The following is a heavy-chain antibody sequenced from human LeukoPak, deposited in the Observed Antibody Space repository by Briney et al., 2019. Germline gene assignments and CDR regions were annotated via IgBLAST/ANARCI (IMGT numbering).Heavy chain of an antibody. CDR1: GFTFSSYE. V-gene: IGHV3-7*01. CDR2: IKQDGSEK. D-gene: IGHD3-22*01. CDR3: AREFGGYLNY. J-gene: IGHJ4*02. Sequence: GGSLRLSCAASGFTFSSYEINWVRQAPGKGLEWVANIKQDGSEKYYVDSVKGRFTISRDNAKNSLYLQMNSLRAEDTAVYYCAREFGGYLNYWGQGTLVTVSS.